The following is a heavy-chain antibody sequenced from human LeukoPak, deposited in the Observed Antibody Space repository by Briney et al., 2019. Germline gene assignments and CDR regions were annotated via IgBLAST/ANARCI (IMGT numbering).Heavy chain of an antibody. J-gene: IGHJ4*02. V-gene: IGHV1-18*01. CDR3: ARDKLRGQPADPLDY. CDR1: GYTFTIYG. D-gene: IGHD6-25*01. Sequence: ASVKVSSKDSGYTFTIYGISWVRPAPGQGREWMGWLSAYNGNTNYAQKLQGGVTMTTDTSTSTAYMGLRSLRSDDTAVYDCARDKLRGQPADPLDYWGQGTLVTVSS. CDR2: LSAYNGNT.